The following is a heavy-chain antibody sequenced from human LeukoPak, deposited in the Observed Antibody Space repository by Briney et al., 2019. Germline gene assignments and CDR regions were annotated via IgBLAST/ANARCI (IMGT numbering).Heavy chain of an antibody. CDR1: GYTFTSYA. V-gene: IGHV7-4-1*02. J-gene: IGHJ4*02. CDR2: INTNTGNP. D-gene: IGHD1-1*01. CDR3: ARVAAGIQLERNDY. Sequence: ASVKVSCKASGYTFTSYAMNWVRQAPGQGLEWMGWINTNTGNPTYAQGFTGRFVFSLDTSVSTAYLQISSLKAEDTAVYYCARVAAGIQLERNDYWGQGTLVTVSS.